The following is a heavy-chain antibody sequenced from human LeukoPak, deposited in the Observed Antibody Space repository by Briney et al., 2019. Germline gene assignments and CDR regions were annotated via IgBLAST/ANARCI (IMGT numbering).Heavy chain of an antibody. Sequence: GGSLRLSCAGSGFSITSFAMSWVRQAPGKGLEWVSTISAPGDSAFYAGSVKGRVTISRDSSKNTLYLQMNSLTAEDTALYYCAKATDGYIPFAYWGQGTLVTVSS. CDR1: GFSITSFA. CDR2: ISAPGDSA. D-gene: IGHD5-24*01. CDR3: AKATDGYIPFAY. V-gene: IGHV3-23*01. J-gene: IGHJ4*02.